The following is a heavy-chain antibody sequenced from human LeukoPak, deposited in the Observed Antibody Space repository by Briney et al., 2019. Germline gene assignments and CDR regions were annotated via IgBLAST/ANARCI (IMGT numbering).Heavy chain of an antibody. CDR3: AKASYYDFWSGITWFDP. Sequence: GGSLRLSCAASGLTFSSDAMSCDRQPPGKGREWVSAISGSGGSTYYADSVKGRFTISRDKPKNTLYLQMNSLRAEDTAVYYCAKASYYDFWSGITWFDPWGQGTLVTVSS. D-gene: IGHD3-3*01. V-gene: IGHV3-23*01. CDR2: ISGSGGST. J-gene: IGHJ5*02. CDR1: GLTFSSDA.